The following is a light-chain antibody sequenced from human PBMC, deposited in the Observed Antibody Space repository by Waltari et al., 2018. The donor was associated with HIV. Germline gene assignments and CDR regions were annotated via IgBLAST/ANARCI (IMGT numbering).Light chain of an antibody. Sequence: LQMTQSPSSLSASVGDRVSITCQASHEISNYLNWYQQKPVKAPKILIYDASNLETGVPSRFSGSGSGTDFTFAISSLQPEDIATYYCQQYDNLPITFGQGTRLETK. J-gene: IGKJ5*01. V-gene: IGKV1-33*01. CDR2: DAS. CDR3: QQYDNLPIT. CDR1: HEISNY.